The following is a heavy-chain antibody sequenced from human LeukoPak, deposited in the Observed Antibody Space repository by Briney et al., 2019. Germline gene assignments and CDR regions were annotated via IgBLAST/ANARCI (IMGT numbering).Heavy chain of an antibody. CDR3: ANMVFSSGSYYTSF. J-gene: IGHJ4*02. CDR1: RFTFRNYG. Sequence: GGSLRLSCAASRFTFRNYGMQWVRQAPGKGLEWVALISYDGSIKYYADSVKGRFTVSRDNSKNTLFLQMNSLRPEDTAVYYCANMVFSSGSYYTSFWGQGTQVTVSS. V-gene: IGHV3-30*18. D-gene: IGHD3-10*01. CDR2: ISYDGSIK.